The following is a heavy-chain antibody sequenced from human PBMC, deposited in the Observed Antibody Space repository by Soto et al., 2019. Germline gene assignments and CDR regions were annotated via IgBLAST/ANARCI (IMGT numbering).Heavy chain of an antibody. V-gene: IGHV1-18*01. J-gene: IGHJ3*02. CDR1: GYTFSCNG. CDR3: ARDRHNCNSCDAFDI. D-gene: IGHD2-15*01. CDR2: ISPYNGKT. Sequence: QGQLVQSGAEVKKPGASVSISCKASGYTFSCNGFVWVRQAPGHGLEWVGWISPYNGKTEYAKNVQGRVTMTTDTATSTAYMELTSLRSDETSVYYCARDRHNCNSCDAFDIWGQGTMVIVSS.